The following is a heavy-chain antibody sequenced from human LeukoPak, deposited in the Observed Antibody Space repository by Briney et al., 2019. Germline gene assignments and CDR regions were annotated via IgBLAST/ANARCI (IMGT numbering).Heavy chain of an antibody. CDR3: ARDLRQLKPYYYYYMDV. CDR2: VYYSGST. D-gene: IGHD6-13*01. Sequence: GTLRLSCAASGFTFSSYGMSWVRQSPGKGLEWFGCVYYSGSTYYNPSLKSRVTISVDTSQNQFSLQLTSVTAADTAVYYCARDLRQLKPYYYYYMDVWGKGTTVTVSS. V-gene: IGHV4-39*07. CDR1: GFTFSSYG. J-gene: IGHJ6*03.